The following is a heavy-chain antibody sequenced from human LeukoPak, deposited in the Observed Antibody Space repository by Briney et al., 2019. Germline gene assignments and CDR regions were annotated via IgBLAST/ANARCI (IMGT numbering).Heavy chain of an antibody. V-gene: IGHV4-39*02. CDR1: GRSIGTYY. CDR2: IYYTGTT. D-gene: IGHD3-16*01. Sequence: SETLSLTCTVSGRSIGTYYWGWSRQPPGKGLEWIGAIYYTGTTYYNPSLRSRVTVSVDTSKNHFSLNLRSVTAADTALYYCASAPRQASIGGLDYWGQGTLVTVSS. CDR3: ASAPRQASIGGLDY. J-gene: IGHJ4*02.